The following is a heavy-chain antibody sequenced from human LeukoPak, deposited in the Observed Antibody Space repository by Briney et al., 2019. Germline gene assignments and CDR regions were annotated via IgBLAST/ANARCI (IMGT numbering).Heavy chain of an antibody. Sequence: GGSLRPSCAASGFTFSTYGINWVRQAPGKGLEWVSYISSGSDSIHYADSLKGRFTVSRDNAKNSLFLQMNSLRDEDTAVYYCARAEALLPCLYWGQGTLVTVSS. J-gene: IGHJ4*02. CDR3: ARAEALLPCLY. CDR2: ISSGSDSI. CDR1: GFTFSTYG. D-gene: IGHD2-15*01. V-gene: IGHV3-48*02.